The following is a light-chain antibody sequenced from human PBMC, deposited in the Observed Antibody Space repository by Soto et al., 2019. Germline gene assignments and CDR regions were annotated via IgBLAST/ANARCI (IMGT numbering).Light chain of an antibody. CDR2: EVS. Sequence: QSVLTQPASVSGSPGQSITISCTGTSSDVGSYNLVSWYQQHPGKAPKLMIYEVSKRPSGVSNRFSGSKSGNTASLTISGLHAEDEADYYCYSYAGSSTFVVFGVGTKLTVL. CDR1: SSDVGSYNL. CDR3: YSYAGSSTFVV. J-gene: IGLJ2*01. V-gene: IGLV2-23*02.